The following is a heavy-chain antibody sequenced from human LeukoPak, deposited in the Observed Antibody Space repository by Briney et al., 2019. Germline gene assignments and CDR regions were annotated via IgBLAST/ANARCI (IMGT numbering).Heavy chain of an antibody. CDR1: GYTFTGYY. V-gene: IGHV1-2*02. J-gene: IGHJ6*03. CDR3: AREGYSYGYMVYYYYMDV. Sequence: ASVKVSCKASGYTFTGYYMYWVRQAPGQGLEWMGWINPNSGGTNYAQKFQGRVTMTRDTSISTAYMELSRLRSDDTAVYYCAREGYSYGYMVYYYYMDVWGKGTTVTVSS. D-gene: IGHD5-18*01. CDR2: INPNSGGT.